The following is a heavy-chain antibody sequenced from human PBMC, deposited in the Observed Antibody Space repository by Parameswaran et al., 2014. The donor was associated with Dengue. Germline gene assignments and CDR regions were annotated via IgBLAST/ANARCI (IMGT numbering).Heavy chain of an antibody. J-gene: IGHJ6*02. V-gene: IGHV5-51*01. Sequence: VRQMPGKGLEWMGIIYPGDSDTRYSPSFQGQVTISADKSISTAYLQWSSLKASDTAMYYCARHTEGHYYYYGMDVWGQGTTVTISS. CDR3: ARHTEGHYYYYGMDV. CDR2: IYPGDSDT.